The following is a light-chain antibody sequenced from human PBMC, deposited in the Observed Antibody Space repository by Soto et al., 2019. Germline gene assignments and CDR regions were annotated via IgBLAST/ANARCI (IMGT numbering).Light chain of an antibody. CDR3: QQYDHWPPYT. CDR2: DAS. J-gene: IGKJ2*01. V-gene: IGKV3-15*01. Sequence: EIVMTQSPATLSASPGETVTLSCRASQSVRSNLAWYQQKPGQAPRLLIYDASNMATGIPARFSGSGSGRESALTISSLQSEDFAIYYCQQYDHWPPYTFGQGTKLEIK. CDR1: QSVRSN.